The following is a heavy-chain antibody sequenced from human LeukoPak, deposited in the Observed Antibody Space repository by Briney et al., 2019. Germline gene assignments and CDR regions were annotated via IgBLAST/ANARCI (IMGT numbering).Heavy chain of an antibody. J-gene: IGHJ4*02. Sequence: HPGGSLRLSCAASGFTFRGYWMHWVRQAPGKGLVWVSRINTDGSSTNYADSVKGRFTMSRDNAKNTLYLQMNSLRAEDTAVYYCVRGGVDYWGQGTLATVSS. CDR1: GFTFRGYW. CDR3: VRGGVDY. V-gene: IGHV3-74*01. CDR2: INTDGSST.